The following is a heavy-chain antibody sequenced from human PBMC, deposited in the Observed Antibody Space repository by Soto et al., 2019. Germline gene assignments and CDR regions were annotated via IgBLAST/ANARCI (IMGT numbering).Heavy chain of an antibody. J-gene: IGHJ4*02. V-gene: IGHV4-59*08. CDR1: GGSISSYY. CDR2: IYYSGST. Sequence: QVQLQESGPGLVKPSETLSLTCTVSGGSISSYYWSWIRQPPGKGLEWIGYIYYSGSTNYNPSLKSRVTISVDTSKTQFSLKLSSVTAADTAVYYCARRRAIAARFDYWGQGTLVTVSS. CDR3: ARRRAIAARFDY. D-gene: IGHD6-6*01.